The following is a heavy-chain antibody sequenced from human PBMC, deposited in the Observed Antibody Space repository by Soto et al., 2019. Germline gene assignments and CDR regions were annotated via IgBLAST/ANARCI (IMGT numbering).Heavy chain of an antibody. J-gene: IGHJ5*02. Sequence: SETLSLTCTVSGGSISIGGYYWSCIRQHPGKGLEWIGYIYYSGSTYYNPSLKSRVTIPVDTSKNQFSLKLSSVTAADTAVYYCARVGQSRDGYNYDWFDPWGQGTLVTVSS. D-gene: IGHD5-12*01. V-gene: IGHV4-31*03. CDR3: ARVGQSRDGYNYDWFDP. CDR1: GGSISIGGYY. CDR2: IYYSGST.